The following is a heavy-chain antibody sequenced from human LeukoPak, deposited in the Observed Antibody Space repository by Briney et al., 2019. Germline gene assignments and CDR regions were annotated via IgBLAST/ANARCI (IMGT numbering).Heavy chain of an antibody. Sequence: PGGSLRLSCTGSGFTFGDYGMSWFRQAPGKGLEWVGFIRGKAYRGTTEYAASVKGRFTLSRDDSKSIAYLQMKSLKTEDTAVYYCSRVYSETSMVWGYWGQGTLVTVSS. J-gene: IGHJ4*02. V-gene: IGHV3-49*03. CDR1: GFTFGDYG. CDR3: SRVYSETSMVWGY. D-gene: IGHD3-10*01. CDR2: IRGKAYRGTT.